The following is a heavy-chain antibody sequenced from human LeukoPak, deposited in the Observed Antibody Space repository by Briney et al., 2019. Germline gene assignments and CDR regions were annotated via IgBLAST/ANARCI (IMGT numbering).Heavy chain of an antibody. V-gene: IGHV3-48*02. J-gene: IGHJ6*03. CDR1: GFTFSSYS. CDR3: ARDAQHLVDLYYYYYYMDV. CDR2: ISSSSTTI. D-gene: IGHD6-13*01. Sequence: GGSLRLSRAASGFTFSSYSMNWVRQAQGKGLEWVSYISSSSTTIYYADSGKGRFTISRDNAKNSLYLQINGLRDEDTAVYYCARDAQHLVDLYYYYYYMDVWGKGTTVTVSS.